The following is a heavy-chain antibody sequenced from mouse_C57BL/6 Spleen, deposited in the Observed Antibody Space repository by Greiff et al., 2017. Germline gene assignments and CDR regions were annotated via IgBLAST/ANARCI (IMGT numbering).Heavy chain of an antibody. CDR1: GYTFTDYN. V-gene: IGHV1-22*01. CDR2: INPNNGGT. CDR3: ARGYGSYWYFDV. J-gene: IGHJ1*03. Sequence: VQLQQSGPELVKPGASVKMSCKASGYTFTDYNMHWVKQSHGKSLEWIGYINPNNGGTSYNQKFKGKATLTVNKSSSTAYMELRSLTSEASAVYYCARGYGSYWYFDVWGTGTTVTVSS. D-gene: IGHD1-1*01.